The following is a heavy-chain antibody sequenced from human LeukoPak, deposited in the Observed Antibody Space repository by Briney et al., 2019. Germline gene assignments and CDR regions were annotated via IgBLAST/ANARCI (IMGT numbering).Heavy chain of an antibody. D-gene: IGHD1-20*01. CDR1: GGSINSGVYF. V-gene: IGHV4-39*07. CDR3: ARSYNWNGIDY. Sequence: SETLSLTCTVSGGSINSGVYFWGWIRQPPGKGLEWLGTIAYNGRTYYHSSLKSRVTISIDMSNIHFSLKLTSVTAADTAMYYCARSYNWNGIDYWGQGTLVTVPS. CDR2: IAYNGRT. J-gene: IGHJ4*02.